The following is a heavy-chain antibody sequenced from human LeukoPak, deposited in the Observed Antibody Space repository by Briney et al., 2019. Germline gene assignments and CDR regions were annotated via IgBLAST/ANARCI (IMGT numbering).Heavy chain of an antibody. V-gene: IGHV1-69*04. J-gene: IGHJ6*02. CDR2: IIPSLRMP. Sequence: ASVKVSCKASGGTFSNYAISWVRQAPGQGLEWMGSIIPSLRMPDYAYDLQDRVTITADKSTSTAYMELRSLRSDDTAVYYCARMYCSRGSCYPLFYYYAMDVWGQGTTVTVSS. CDR1: GGTFSNYA. D-gene: IGHD2-15*01. CDR3: ARMYCSRGSCYPLFYYYAMDV.